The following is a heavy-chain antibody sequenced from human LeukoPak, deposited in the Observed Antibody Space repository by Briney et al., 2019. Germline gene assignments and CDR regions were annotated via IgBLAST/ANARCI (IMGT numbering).Heavy chain of an antibody. D-gene: IGHD3-3*01. CDR3: ARDGLTYYDFWSGYSPYYYYYYMDV. V-gene: IGHV3-30*02. J-gene: IGHJ6*03. CDR2: IRYDGSNK. CDR1: GFTFSSYG. Sequence: GGSLRLSCAASGFTFSSYGMHWVRQAPGKGLEWVAFIRYDGSNKYYADSVKGRFTISRDNSKNTLYLQMNSLRAEDTAVYYCARDGLTYYDFWSGYSPYYYYYYMDVWGKGTTVTVSS.